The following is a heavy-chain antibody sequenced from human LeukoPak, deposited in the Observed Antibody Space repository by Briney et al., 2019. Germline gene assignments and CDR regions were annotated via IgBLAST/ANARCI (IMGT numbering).Heavy chain of an antibody. D-gene: IGHD1-26*01. J-gene: IGHJ4*02. CDR1: GFTFKNYV. Sequence: GGSLRLSCGASGFTFKNYVMNWVRQAPGKGLEWLATIYGSGVSIFYADSVKGRFTISRDNSNNTLYLQMNSLRAEDTAMYYCAKDLGWELPAKAYWGQGILVTVSS. V-gene: IGHV3-23*01. CDR3: AKDLGWELPAKAY. CDR2: IYGSGVSI.